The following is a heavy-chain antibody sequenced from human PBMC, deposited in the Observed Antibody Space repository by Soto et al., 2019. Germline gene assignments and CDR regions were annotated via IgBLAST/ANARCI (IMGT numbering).Heavy chain of an antibody. Sequence: QLQLQESGPGLVKPSETLSLTCTVSGGSISSSSYYWGWIRQPPGKGLEWIGSIYYSGSTYYNPSLKSRVTISVDTSKNQFSLKLSSVTAADTAVYYCARPQLRFWSNDAFDIWGQGTMVTVSS. CDR2: IYYSGST. CDR1: GGSISSSSYY. D-gene: IGHD3-3*01. V-gene: IGHV4-39*01. J-gene: IGHJ3*02. CDR3: ARPQLRFWSNDAFDI.